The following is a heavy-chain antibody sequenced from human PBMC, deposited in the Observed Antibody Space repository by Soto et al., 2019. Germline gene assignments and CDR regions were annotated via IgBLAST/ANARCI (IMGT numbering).Heavy chain of an antibody. CDR2: ISGGGSST. D-gene: IGHD3-9*01. CDR1: GFTFSLSA. Sequence: EVQLVESGGGFVQPGESLRLPCAASGFTFSLSAMSWVRQAPGRGLEWVSSISGGGSSTDYAESVKGRFTISRDNSKNTVHLQMNSLRAEDTAVYYCAKGPEYDILTGCDFWGQGALVTVSS. CDR3: AKGPEYDILTGCDF. J-gene: IGHJ4*02. V-gene: IGHV3-23*04.